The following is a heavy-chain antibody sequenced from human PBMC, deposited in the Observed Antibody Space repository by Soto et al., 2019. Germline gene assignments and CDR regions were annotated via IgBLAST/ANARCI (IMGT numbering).Heavy chain of an antibody. V-gene: IGHV3-23*01. CDR2: ISGSGSST. J-gene: IGHJ4*02. D-gene: IGHD6-19*01. CDR1: GFTFNKHA. Sequence: GGSLRLSCVASGFTFNKHALAWVRQAPGKGLEWVSAISGSGSSTYDSDSVKGRFTISRDNSNNTLYLQMNSLRAEDTAIYYCARTPGGITVISAFDNWGQGTQVTVSS. CDR3: ARTPGGITVISAFDN.